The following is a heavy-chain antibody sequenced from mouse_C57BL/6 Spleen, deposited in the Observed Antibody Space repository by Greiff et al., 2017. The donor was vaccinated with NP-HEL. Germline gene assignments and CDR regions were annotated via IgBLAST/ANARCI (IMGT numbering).Heavy chain of an antibody. CDR2: IDPEDGEN. D-gene: IGHD1-1*01. Sequence: EVQLQQSGAELVKPGASVKLSCTASGFNIKDYYMHWVKQRTEQGLEWIGRIDPEDGENKYAPKFQGKATITADTSSNKAYLKLSILTSDDTSVYYCASYYYGSSYGYFDVWGTVTTVTVSS. CDR1: GFNIKDYY. CDR3: ASYYYGSSYGYFDV. V-gene: IGHV14-2*01. J-gene: IGHJ1*03.